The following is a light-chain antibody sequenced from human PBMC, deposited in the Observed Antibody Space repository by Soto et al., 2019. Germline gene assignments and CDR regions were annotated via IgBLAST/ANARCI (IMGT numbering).Light chain of an antibody. CDR3: QQYNNWPIT. J-gene: IGKJ5*01. V-gene: IGKV3-15*01. CDR1: QSVSSN. CDR2: GAS. Sequence: EIVMTQSPATLSVSPGERATLSCRASQSVSSNLAWYQQKPGQAPRLLVYGASTRATGIPARFSGSGSGTEFTLIISSLQSEDFAVYYCQQYNNWPITFGQGTRLVIK.